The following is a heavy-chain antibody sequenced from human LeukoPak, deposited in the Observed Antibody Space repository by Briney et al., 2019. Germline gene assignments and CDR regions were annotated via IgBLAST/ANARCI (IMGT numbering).Heavy chain of an antibody. Sequence: GGSLRLSCVASGFTFSAYAMNWVRLAPGKGLEWVSTFKTNSGQVYYAESVRGRFTISRDNSKNTVYLQMSSLRAEDTALYYCARSIPDYTRFDYWGQGALVPVSP. CDR2: FKTNSGQV. J-gene: IGHJ4*02. D-gene: IGHD2-2*02. V-gene: IGHV3-23*01. CDR3: ARSIPDYTRFDY. CDR1: GFTFSAYA.